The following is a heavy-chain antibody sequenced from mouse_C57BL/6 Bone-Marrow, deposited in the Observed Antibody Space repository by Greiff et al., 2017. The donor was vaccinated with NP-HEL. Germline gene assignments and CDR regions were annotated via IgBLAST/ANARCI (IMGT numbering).Heavy chain of an antibody. Sequence: QVQLQQSGAELARPGASVKLSCKASGYTFTSYGISWVKQRTGQGLEWIGEIYPRSGTTYYNEKFKGKATLTADKSSSTAYMELRLLTSEDSAVYFCATEGRPEFDYWGQGTTLTVSS. CDR2: IYPRSGTT. V-gene: IGHV1-81*01. J-gene: IGHJ2*01. CDR1: GYTFTSYG. CDR3: ATEGRPEFDY.